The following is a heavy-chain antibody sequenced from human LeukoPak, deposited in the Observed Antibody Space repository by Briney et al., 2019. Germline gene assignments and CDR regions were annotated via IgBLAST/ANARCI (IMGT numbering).Heavy chain of an antibody. CDR1: GASISGSGYY. CDR2: INHSGST. Sequence: PSETLSLTCTVSGASISGSGYYWSWIRQPPGKGLEWIGEINHSGSTNYNPSLKSRVTISLDTSKNQFSLKLSSVTAADTAVYYCARWGTRTVSSGGDYWGQGTLVTVSS. D-gene: IGHD3-16*01. J-gene: IGHJ4*02. CDR3: ARWGTRTVSSGGDY. V-gene: IGHV4-39*07.